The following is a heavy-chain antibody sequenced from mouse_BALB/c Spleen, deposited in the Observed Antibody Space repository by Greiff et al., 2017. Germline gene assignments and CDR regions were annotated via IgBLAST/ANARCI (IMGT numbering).Heavy chain of an antibody. CDR3: ARWDYDRFAY. CDR1: GYSITSDYA. CDR2: ISYSGST. Sequence: EVQRVESGPGLVKPSQSLSLTCTVTGYSITSDYAWNWIRQFPANKLEWMGYISYSGSTSYNPSLKSRISITRDTSKNQFFLQLNSVTTEDTATYYCARWDYDRFAYWGQGTLVTVSA. V-gene: IGHV3-2*02. J-gene: IGHJ3*01. D-gene: IGHD2-4*01.